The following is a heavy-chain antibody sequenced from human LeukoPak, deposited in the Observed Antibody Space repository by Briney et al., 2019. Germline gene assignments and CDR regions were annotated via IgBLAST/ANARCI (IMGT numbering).Heavy chain of an antibody. D-gene: IGHD2/OR15-2a*01. Sequence: SETLSLSCTVSGGAISNYYWSWIRQSAGKGLEWIGQIYGSGGTNYNPSLKSRVTMSTDRSKNQISLRLSSVTAADTAIYYCARNRTNDHGEVPFVWGHGTMVTVSS. CDR1: GGAISNYY. CDR3: ARNRTNDHGEVPFV. CDR2: IYGSGGT. J-gene: IGHJ3*01. V-gene: IGHV4-4*07.